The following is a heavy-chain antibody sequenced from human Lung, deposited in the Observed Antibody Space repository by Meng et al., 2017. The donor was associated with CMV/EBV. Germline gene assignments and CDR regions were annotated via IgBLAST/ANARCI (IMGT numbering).Heavy chain of an antibody. V-gene: IGHV4-59*01. Sequence: SXTXSLXCTISGGSISSYYGSWIRQTPGKGLEWIGNIYYSGSANYNPSLKSPVTMSVNTSKNQFPLKLSSVTAADTAVYYCTRETGETFWGGSNDSWGQGXLVTVSS. J-gene: IGHJ4*02. CDR3: TRETGETFWGGSNDS. D-gene: IGHD3-3*01. CDR2: IYYSGSA. CDR1: GGSISSYY.